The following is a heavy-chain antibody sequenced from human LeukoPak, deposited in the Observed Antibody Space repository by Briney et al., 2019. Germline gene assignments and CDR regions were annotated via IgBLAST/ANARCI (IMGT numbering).Heavy chain of an antibody. CDR2: IYYSGST. Sequence: SETLSLTCTVSGGSISSYYWSWIRQPPGKGLEWIGYIYYSGSTNYNPSLKSRVTISVDTSKNQFSLKLSSVTAADTAVYYCARGVWFGELFQRATYYYYYYMDVWGKGTTVTISS. CDR3: ARGVWFGELFQRATYYYYYYMDV. J-gene: IGHJ6*03. V-gene: IGHV4-59*01. CDR1: GGSISSYY. D-gene: IGHD3-10*01.